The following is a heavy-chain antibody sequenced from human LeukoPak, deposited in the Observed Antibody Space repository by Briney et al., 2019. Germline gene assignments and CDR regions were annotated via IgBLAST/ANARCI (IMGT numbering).Heavy chain of an antibody. CDR1: GFTFSSYA. V-gene: IGHV3-48*02. CDR3: ARAPTWGPVVDY. Sequence: GGSLRLSCAASGFTFSSYAMSWVRQAPGKGLEWVSAISGSGSTIYYADSVKGRFTISRDNAKSSLYLQMNSLRDEDTAVYYCARAPTWGPVVDYWGQGTLVTVSS. D-gene: IGHD7-27*01. J-gene: IGHJ4*02. CDR2: ISGSGSTI.